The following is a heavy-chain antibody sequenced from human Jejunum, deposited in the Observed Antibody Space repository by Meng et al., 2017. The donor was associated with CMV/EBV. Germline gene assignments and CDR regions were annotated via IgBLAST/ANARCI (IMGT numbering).Heavy chain of an antibody. CDR1: ISSSHW. D-gene: IGHD2-2*02. J-gene: IGHJ4*02. CDR2: ISPTEST. Sequence: ISSSHWWSWVRQSPERGLEWIAEISPTESTNHNPSLRSRVTISIDRSKNHVSLRPNSVTAADTAVYYCARGRCTRTSCYTGALDYWGQGILVTVSS. CDR3: ARGRCTRTSCYTGALDY. V-gene: IGHV4-4*02.